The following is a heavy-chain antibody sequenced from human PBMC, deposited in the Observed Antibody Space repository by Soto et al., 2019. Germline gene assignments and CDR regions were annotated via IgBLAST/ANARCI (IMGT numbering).Heavy chain of an antibody. CDR2: ISWNSGSI. V-gene: IGHV3-9*01. D-gene: IGHD3-10*01. J-gene: IGHJ4*02. CDR3: AKGLWFGEPHLDY. Sequence: GGSLRLSCAASGFTFDDYAMHWVRQAPGKGLEWVSGISWNSGSIGYADSVKGRFTISRDNAKNSLYLQMNSLRAEDTALYYCAKGLWFGEPHLDYWGQGTLVTVSS. CDR1: GFTFDDYA.